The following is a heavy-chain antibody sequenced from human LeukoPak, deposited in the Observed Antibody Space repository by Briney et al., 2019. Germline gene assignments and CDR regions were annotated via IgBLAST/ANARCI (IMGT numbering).Heavy chain of an antibody. V-gene: IGHV3-23*01. D-gene: IGHD1-20*01. CDR3: AKDLDTWKFGYGHYYFDY. J-gene: IGHJ4*02. CDR2: ISSSGAST. CDR1: GFTFGSYA. Sequence: GGSLRLSCVASGFTFGSYAMGWVRQAPGKGLEWVSAISSSGASTYYADSVKGRFTISRDNSKSTLFLQMNSLRAEDTAVYYCAKDLDTWKFGYGHYYFDYWGQGTLVTVSS.